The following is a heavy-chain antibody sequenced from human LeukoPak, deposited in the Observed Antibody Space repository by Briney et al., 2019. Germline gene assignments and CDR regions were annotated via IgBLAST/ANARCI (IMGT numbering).Heavy chain of an antibody. CDR3: ARHDMDIAGAGLDYFDY. J-gene: IGHJ4*02. CDR1: GGSISRNY. CDR2: IYYSGST. Sequence: KPSENLSLNSTGSGGSISRNYWSWIPQAPGQGLEGIGYIYYSGSTNYNPSLKSRVTISVDTSKNQFSLKLSSVTAADTAVYYCARHDMDIAGAGLDYFDYWGQGTLVTVSS. D-gene: IGHD1-26*01. V-gene: IGHV4-59*08.